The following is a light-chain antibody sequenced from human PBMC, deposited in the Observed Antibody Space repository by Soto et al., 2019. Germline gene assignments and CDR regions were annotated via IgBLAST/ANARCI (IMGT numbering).Light chain of an antibody. CDR1: QSISSY. J-gene: IGKJ1*01. CDR2: AAS. Sequence: DIQMTQSPSSLSASVGDRVTVTCRASQSISSYLNWYQQKPGKAPKRLIYAASSLQSGVPSRCSGSGSGTDFTLTISSLQPEDFATCYCQQSYSTPRTFGQGTKVDIK. V-gene: IGKV1-39*01. CDR3: QQSYSTPRT.